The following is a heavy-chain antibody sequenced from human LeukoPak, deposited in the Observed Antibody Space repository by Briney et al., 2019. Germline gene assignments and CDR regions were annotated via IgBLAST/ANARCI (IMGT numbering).Heavy chain of an antibody. CDR3: AKDIRVGSGWSNFDY. D-gene: IGHD6-19*01. Sequence: PGGSLRLSCAASGFTFDDYAMHWVRQAPGKGLEWVSGISWNSGSIGYADSVEGRFTISRDNAKNSLYLQMNSLRAEDTALYYCAKDIRVGSGWSNFDYWGQGTLVTVSS. CDR2: ISWNSGSI. CDR1: GFTFDDYA. V-gene: IGHV3-9*01. J-gene: IGHJ4*02.